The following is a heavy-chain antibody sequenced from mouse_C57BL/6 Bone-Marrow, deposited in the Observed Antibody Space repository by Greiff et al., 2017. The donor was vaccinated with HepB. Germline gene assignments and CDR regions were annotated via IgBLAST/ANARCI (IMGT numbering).Heavy chain of an antibody. V-gene: IGHV14-2*01. CDR2: IDPEDGDT. J-gene: IGHJ2*01. CDR1: GFNIKDYY. Sequence: VQLKESGAELVKPGASVKLSCTASGFNIKDYYMHWVKQRTEQGLEWIGRIDPEDGDTKYAPKFQGKATITADTSSNTAYLQLSSLTSEDAAVYSCAGDYCGSSFFDYWGQGTTLTVSS. CDR3: AGDYCGSSFFDY. D-gene: IGHD1-1*01.